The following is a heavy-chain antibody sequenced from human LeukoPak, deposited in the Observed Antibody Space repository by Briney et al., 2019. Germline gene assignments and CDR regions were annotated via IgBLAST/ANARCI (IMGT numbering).Heavy chain of an antibody. CDR3: AREGIADY. D-gene: IGHD3-10*01. CDR1: GFTFGSHD. CDR2: ISNSGSTI. J-gene: IGHJ4*02. Sequence: PGGSLRLSCAASGFTFGSHDMNWVRQAPGKGLEWVSYISNSGSTISYADSVKGRFTISRDNAKNSLYLQVNSLRAEDTAVYYCAREGIADYWGQGTLVTVSS. V-gene: IGHV3-48*03.